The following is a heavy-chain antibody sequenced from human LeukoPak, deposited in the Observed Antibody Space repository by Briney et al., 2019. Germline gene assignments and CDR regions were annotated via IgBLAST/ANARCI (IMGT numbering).Heavy chain of an antibody. V-gene: IGHV3-23*01. CDR3: ANYPNQVVFFS. Sequence: GGSLRLSCAASGFTFSSYWMSWVRQAPGKGLEWVSAISGSDPGTYHADAVKGRFTISRDNLENMVYLQMNSLRAEDTAIYYCANYPNQVVFFSWGQGTLVTVSS. CDR2: ISGSDPGT. CDR1: GFTFSSYW. J-gene: IGHJ5*02. D-gene: IGHD2-2*01.